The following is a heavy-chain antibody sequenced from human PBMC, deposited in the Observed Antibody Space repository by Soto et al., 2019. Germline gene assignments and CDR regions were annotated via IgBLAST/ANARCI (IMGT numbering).Heavy chain of an antibody. D-gene: IGHD2-2*01. V-gene: IGHV3-21*01. Sequence: GGSLRLSCAASGFTFSSYSMNWVRQAPGKGLEWVSSISSSSSYIYYADSVKGRFTISRDNAKNSLYLQMNSLRAEDTAVYYCARDLPYSSSPDAFDIWGQGTMVTVSSGKFCSSTSCYESWAPYYYGMDVWGQGTTVTVSS. CDR1: GFTFSSYS. CDR2: ISSSSSYI. CDR3: ARDLPYSSSPDAFDIWGQGTMVTVSSGKFCSSTSCYESWAPYYYGMDV. J-gene: IGHJ6*02.